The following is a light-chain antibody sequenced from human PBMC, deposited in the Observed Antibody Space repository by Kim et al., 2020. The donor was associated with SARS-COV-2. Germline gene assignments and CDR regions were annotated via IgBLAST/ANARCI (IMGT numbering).Light chain of an antibody. CDR2: DNN. J-gene: IGLJ2*01. CDR3: GTWDSSLSAV. CDR1: SSNIGNNY. V-gene: IGLV1-51*01. Sequence: PGQKVTLSCSGSSSNIGNNYVSWYQQLPVTAPKLLIYDNNKRPSGIPDRFSGSKSGTSATLGITGLQTGDEADYYCGTWDSSLSAVFGGGTQLTVL.